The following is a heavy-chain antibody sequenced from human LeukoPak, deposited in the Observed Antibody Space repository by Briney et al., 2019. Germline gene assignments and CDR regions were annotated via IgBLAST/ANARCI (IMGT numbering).Heavy chain of an antibody. J-gene: IGHJ5*02. CDR1: GFSVSSNY. CDR3: ARVLPLSAYGLDP. Sequence: GGSLRLSCAASGFSVSSNYMSWVRQAPGKGLEWVSVIYGGGSSYYADSVKGRFTISSDNSKKTLYLQMSSLGLDDTAVYYCARVLPLSAYGLDPWGQGTLVTVSS. V-gene: IGHV3-66*02. D-gene: IGHD4-17*01. CDR2: IYGGGSS.